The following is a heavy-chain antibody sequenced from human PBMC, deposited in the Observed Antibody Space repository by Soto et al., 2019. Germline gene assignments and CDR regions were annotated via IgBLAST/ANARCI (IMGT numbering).Heavy chain of an antibody. V-gene: IGHV4-31*03. CDR3: ARDGATTVTHTSSYYMDA. D-gene: IGHD4-17*01. Sequence: NPSETLSLTCTVSGGSISSGGYYWSWIRQHPGKGLEWIGYIYYSGSTYYNPSLKSRVTISVDTSKNQFSLKLSSVTAADKAVYYCARDGATTVTHTSSYYMDAWGKGTTVTVSS. J-gene: IGHJ6*03. CDR2: IYYSGST. CDR1: GGSISSGGYY.